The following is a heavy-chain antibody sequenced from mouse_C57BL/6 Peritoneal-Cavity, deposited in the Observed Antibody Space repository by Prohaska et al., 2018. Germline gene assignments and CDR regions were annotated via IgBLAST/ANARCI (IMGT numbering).Heavy chain of an antibody. D-gene: IGHD1-1*01. CDR2: INPSTGGT. CDR1: GYSFTGYY. V-gene: IGHV1-42*01. J-gene: IGHJ2*01. CDR3: ARFRSNYFDY. Sequence: SCKASGYSFTGYYMHWLKQSPEKSLEWIGEINPSTGGTTYNQKFKAKATLTVDKSSSTAYMQLKSLTSEDSAVYYCARFRSNYFDYWGQGTTLTVSS.